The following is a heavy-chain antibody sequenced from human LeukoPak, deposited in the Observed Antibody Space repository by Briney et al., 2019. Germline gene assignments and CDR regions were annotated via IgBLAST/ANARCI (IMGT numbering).Heavy chain of an antibody. D-gene: IGHD5-12*01. CDR3: ARSVRGYSGYDLDY. J-gene: IGHJ4*02. CDR1: GGSISSSSYY. CDR2: IYYSGST. Sequence: SETLSLTCTVSGGSISSSSYYWGWIRQPPGKGLEWIGSIYYSGSTYYNPSLKSRVTISVDTSKNQFSLKLSSVTAADTAVYYCARSVRGYSGYDLDYWGQGTLVTVSS. V-gene: IGHV4-39*07.